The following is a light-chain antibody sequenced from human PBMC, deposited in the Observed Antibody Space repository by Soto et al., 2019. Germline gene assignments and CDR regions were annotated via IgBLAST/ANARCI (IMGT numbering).Light chain of an antibody. CDR2: DAS. J-gene: IGKJ2*01. CDR3: HHPDP. Sequence: EIVLTQSPATLSLSPGERATLSCRASQSVSSYLAWYQQKPGQAPRLLIYDASNRATGIPARFSGSGSGSDFTLTSSSLGPEDFAVFTCHHPDPFVRGTKLDIK. V-gene: IGKV3-11*01. CDR1: QSVSSY.